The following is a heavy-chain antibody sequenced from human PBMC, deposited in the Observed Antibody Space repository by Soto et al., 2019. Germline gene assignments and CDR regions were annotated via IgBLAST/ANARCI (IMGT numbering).Heavy chain of an antibody. D-gene: IGHD6-19*01. V-gene: IGHV3-23*01. CDR1: GFTFSSYA. CDR3: AKDCSLFPAVAAPDAFDI. Sequence: PGGSLRLSCAASGFTFSSYAMSWVRQAPGKGLEWVSAISGSGGSTYYADSVKGRFTISRDNSKNTLYLQMNSLRAEDTAVYYCAKDCSLFPAVAAPDAFDIWGQGTMVTVSS. CDR2: ISGSGGST. J-gene: IGHJ3*02.